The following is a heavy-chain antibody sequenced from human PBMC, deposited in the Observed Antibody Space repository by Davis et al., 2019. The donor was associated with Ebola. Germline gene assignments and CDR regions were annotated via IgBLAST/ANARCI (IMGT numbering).Heavy chain of an antibody. J-gene: IGHJ4*02. CDR3: VGEDYNDGTCCSFDY. D-gene: IGHD2-15*01. V-gene: IGHV1-58*01. CDR1: GFRFLNSA. CDR2: VIVASGDT. Sequence: SVKVSCKTSGFRFLNSAVQWVRQAPGERLEWRGWVIVASGDTKYAQNLQGRLTIYTDTSTGTVYMELNSLTTEDTAIYYCVGEDYNDGTCCSFDYWGQGTLVTVSS.